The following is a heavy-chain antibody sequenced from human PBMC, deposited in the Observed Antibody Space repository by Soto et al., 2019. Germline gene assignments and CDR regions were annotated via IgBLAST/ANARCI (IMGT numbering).Heavy chain of an antibody. CDR1: GVYFSGYY. CDR3: ERGRFDY. V-gene: IGHV4-34*01. J-gene: IGHJ4*02. Sequence: QVHLQQWGAGLLKPSETLSLTCAVYGVYFSGYYWSWIRQPPGKGLEWIGEINPSGSPNYNPSLKSRVTISVDTYKNQFALKLSSVSAADTAVYYCERGRFDYWGQGTLVTVSS. CDR2: INPSGSP.